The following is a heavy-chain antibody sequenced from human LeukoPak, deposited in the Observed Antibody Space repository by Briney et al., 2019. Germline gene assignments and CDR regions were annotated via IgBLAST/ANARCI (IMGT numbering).Heavy chain of an antibody. CDR3: ARAAGWFGTSGFDY. CDR2: IKQDGSEK. J-gene: IGHJ4*02. V-gene: IGHV3-7*03. Sequence: PGGSLRLSCAASGFTFSSYWMSWVRQAPGKGLEWVANIKQDGSEKYYVDSVKGRFTISRDNAKNSLYMQMNSLRDEDTAVHYCARAAGWFGTSGFDYWGQGTLVTVAS. CDR1: GFTFSSYW. D-gene: IGHD3-10*01.